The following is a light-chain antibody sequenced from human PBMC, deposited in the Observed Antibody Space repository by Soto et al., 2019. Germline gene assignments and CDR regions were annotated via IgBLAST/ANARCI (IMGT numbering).Light chain of an antibody. V-gene: IGKV1-5*03. CDR2: ETS. Sequence: VGDKYTITCRASQSLRNWLAWYQQKPGRAPKLLIFETSRLQSGVPSRFSGSGSATEFTLTISSLQPDDFATYYCQQYKSYWTFGQGSNV. CDR1: QSLRNW. J-gene: IGKJ1*01. CDR3: QQYKSYWT.